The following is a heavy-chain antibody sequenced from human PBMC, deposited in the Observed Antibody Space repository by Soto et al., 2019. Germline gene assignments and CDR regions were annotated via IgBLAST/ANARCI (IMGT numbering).Heavy chain of an antibody. J-gene: IGHJ4*01. Sequence: GASVKVSFKASGYTFINYGISWVRQAPGQGLEWMGWISAYNGNTNYAQKLQGRVTMTTDTSTSTAYMELRSLTSDDTAVYFCARDPHRTYDTLTNYHFDYWG. CDR1: GYTFINYG. D-gene: IGHD3-9*01. CDR3: ARDPHRTYDTLTNYHFDY. CDR2: ISAYNGNT. V-gene: IGHV1-18*01.